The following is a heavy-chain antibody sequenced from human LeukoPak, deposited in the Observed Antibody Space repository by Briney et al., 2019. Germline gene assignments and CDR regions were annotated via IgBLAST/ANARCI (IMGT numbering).Heavy chain of an antibody. V-gene: IGHV5-51*01. CDR2: IYPGDSDT. Sequence: GESLKISCKGSGYSFTSYWIGWVRQMPGKGLEWMGIIYPGDSDTRYSPSFQGQVTISADKSISTAYLQWDSLKASDTAMYYCARQGRIAAAGTDYWGQGTLVTVSS. CDR1: GYSFTSYW. D-gene: IGHD6-13*01. CDR3: ARQGRIAAAGTDY. J-gene: IGHJ4*02.